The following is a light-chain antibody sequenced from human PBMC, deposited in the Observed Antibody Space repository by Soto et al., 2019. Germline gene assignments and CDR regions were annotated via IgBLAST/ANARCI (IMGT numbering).Light chain of an antibody. CDR3: QQYGSSRWT. V-gene: IGKV3-20*01. J-gene: IGKJ1*01. CDR1: QSFSSIY. CDR2: GAS. Sequence: EIVLTQSPGTLSLSPGERATLSCRASQSFSSIYLAWYQQKPGQAPRLLIYGASSRATGIPGRFSGSGSGTVFTLTISRLEPEDFAVYYCQQYGSSRWTFGQGTKVEI.